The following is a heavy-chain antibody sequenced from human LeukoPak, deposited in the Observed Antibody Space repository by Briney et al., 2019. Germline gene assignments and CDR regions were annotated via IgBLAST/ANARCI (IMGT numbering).Heavy chain of an antibody. CDR3: ARGGSYWEADY. CDR1: GGSISSYY. V-gene: IGHV4-30-4*08. J-gene: IGHJ4*02. D-gene: IGHD1-26*01. CDR2: IYYSGST. Sequence: KPSETLSLTCTVSGGSISSYYWSWIRQPPGKGLEWIGYIYYSGSTYYNPSLKSRVTISVDTSKNQFSLKLSSVTAADTAVYYCARGGSYWEADYWGQGTLVTVSS.